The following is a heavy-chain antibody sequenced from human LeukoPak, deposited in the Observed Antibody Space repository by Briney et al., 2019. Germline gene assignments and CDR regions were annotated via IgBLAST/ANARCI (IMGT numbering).Heavy chain of an antibody. Sequence: SETLSLTCTVSGDSVSGVYWSWIRQPPGKGLEWIGYVYYSGDTNYNPSLKSRVTMSLDTSKNQFSLKLSSVTAADTAVYYCARHGAATGYSSGWYDTYWGQGTLVTVSS. D-gene: IGHD6-19*01. CDR3: ARHGAATGYSSGWYDTY. J-gene: IGHJ4*02. CDR2: VYYSGDT. V-gene: IGHV4-59*08. CDR1: GDSVSGVY.